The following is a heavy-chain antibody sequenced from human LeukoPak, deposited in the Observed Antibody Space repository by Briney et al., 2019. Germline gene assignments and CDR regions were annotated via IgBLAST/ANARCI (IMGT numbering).Heavy chain of an antibody. Sequence: SETLSLTCTVSGGSNSSYYWSWIRQPAGKGLEWIGRIYTSGSTNYNPSLKSRVTMSVDTSKNQFSLKLSSVTAADTAVYYCARGIVVVTAICDHDAFDIWGQGTMVTVSS. CDR2: IYTSGST. J-gene: IGHJ3*02. D-gene: IGHD2-21*02. V-gene: IGHV4-4*07. CDR3: ARGIVVVTAICDHDAFDI. CDR1: GGSNSSYY.